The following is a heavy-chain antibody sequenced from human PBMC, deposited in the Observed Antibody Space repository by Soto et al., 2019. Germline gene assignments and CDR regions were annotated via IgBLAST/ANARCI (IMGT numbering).Heavy chain of an antibody. Sequence: QVQLVESGGGVVQPGRSLRLSCAASGFTFSSYGMHWVRQAPGKGLEWVAVISYDGSNKYYADSVKGRFTISRDNSKNTLYLQMNSLRAEDTAVYYCAKEVGGYSYGYQNYYYYYGMDVWGQGTTVTVSS. CDR2: ISYDGSNK. CDR3: AKEVGGYSYGYQNYYYYYGMDV. J-gene: IGHJ6*02. D-gene: IGHD5-18*01. CDR1: GFTFSSYG. V-gene: IGHV3-30*18.